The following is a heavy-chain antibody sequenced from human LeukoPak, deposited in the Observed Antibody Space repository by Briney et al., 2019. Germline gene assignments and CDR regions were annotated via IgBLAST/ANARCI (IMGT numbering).Heavy chain of an antibody. V-gene: IGHV3-30*04. Sequence: GGSLRLSCGVSGFTFSSAALHWVRQAPGKGLEWVAVISYDGSIKYYADSVKGRFTISRDNSKNTLYLQMNTLRAEDTAVYYCARETSLRFLEWISFDYWGQGTLVTVSS. CDR3: ARETSLRFLEWISFDY. J-gene: IGHJ4*02. CDR2: ISYDGSIK. D-gene: IGHD3-3*01. CDR1: GFTFSSAA.